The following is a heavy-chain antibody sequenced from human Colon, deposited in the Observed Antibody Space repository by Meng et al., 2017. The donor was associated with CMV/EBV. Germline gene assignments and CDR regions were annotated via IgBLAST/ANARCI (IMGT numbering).Heavy chain of an antibody. J-gene: IGHJ4*02. CDR3: ARDRGGGYSVVFDY. V-gene: IGHV3-74*01. D-gene: IGHD1-26*01. CDR1: GFTFTTYW. Sequence: ETLSLTCAAAGFTFTTYWMHWVRQAPGKGLVWVSRINSDDSSTNYAHSVEGRFTICRHNAKHTLYLQRNSLRAEDTAVYYCARDRGGGYSVVFDYWGQGTLVTVSS. CDR2: INSDDSST.